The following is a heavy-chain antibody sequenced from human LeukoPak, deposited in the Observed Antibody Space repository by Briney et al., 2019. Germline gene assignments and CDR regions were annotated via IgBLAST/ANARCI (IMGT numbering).Heavy chain of an antibody. V-gene: IGHV1-69*13. D-gene: IGHD2-21*02. CDR1: GGTFSSYA. CDR3: ARFNNAYCGGDCYSYFDY. CDR2: IIPIFGTA. J-gene: IGHJ4*02. Sequence: SVKVSCKASGGTFSSYAISWVRQAPGQGLEWMGGIIPIFGTANYAQKFQGRDTITADESTSTAYMELSSLRSEDTAVYYCARFNNAYCGGDCYSYFDYWGQGTLVTVSS.